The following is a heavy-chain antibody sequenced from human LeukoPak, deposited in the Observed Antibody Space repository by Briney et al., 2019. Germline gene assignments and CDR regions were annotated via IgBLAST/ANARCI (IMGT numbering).Heavy chain of an antibody. Sequence: PGGSLRLSCAASGFTFSSYAMHWVRQAPGKGLEWVAVISYDGSNKYYADSVKGRFTISRDNSKNTLYLQMNSLRAEDTAVYYCARSDSYYDSSGYYSGLDYWGQGTLVTVSS. D-gene: IGHD3-22*01. V-gene: IGHV3-30-3*01. CDR3: ARSDSYYDSSGYYSGLDY. CDR2: ISYDGSNK. CDR1: GFTFSSYA. J-gene: IGHJ4*02.